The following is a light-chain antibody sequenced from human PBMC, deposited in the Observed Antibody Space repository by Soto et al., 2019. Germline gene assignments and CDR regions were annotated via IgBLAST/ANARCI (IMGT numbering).Light chain of an antibody. CDR3: HHLKSNPQT. CDR2: NAS. J-gene: IGKJ5*01. V-gene: IGKV1-5*03. CDR1: QTISNW. Sequence: DIQMTQSPSTLSASVGDRVTITCRASQTISNWLAWYQQKPGKAPKLLIYNASSLDSGVPSRFSGSGSGTEYPPTIAALQPKNPATYSGHHLKSNPQTSGQG.